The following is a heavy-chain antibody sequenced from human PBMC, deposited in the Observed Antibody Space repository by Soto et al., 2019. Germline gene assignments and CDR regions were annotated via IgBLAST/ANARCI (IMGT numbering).Heavy chain of an antibody. CDR1: GGSISSSSYY. D-gene: IGHD2-15*01. V-gene: IGHV4-39*01. J-gene: IGHJ6*02. CDR3: ARSFTTVVPMYV. Sequence: SETLSLTCTVSGGSISSSSYYWGWIRQPPGKGLEWIGSIYYSGSTYYNPSLKSRVTISVDTSKNQFSLKLSSVTAADTAVYYCARSFTTVVPMYVWGQGTTVTVYS. CDR2: IYYSGST.